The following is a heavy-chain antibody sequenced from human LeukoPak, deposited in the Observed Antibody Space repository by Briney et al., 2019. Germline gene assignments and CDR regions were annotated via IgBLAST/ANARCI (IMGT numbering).Heavy chain of an antibody. J-gene: IGHJ4*02. V-gene: IGHV1-2*02. CDR1: GYTFTGYY. CDR3: ARTYCAEDCSIRYFDY. CDR2: INPNSGGT. D-gene: IGHD2-21*02. Sequence: ASVKVSCKASGYTFTGYYMHWVRQAPGQGLEWMGWINPNSGGTNYAQKFQGRVTMTRDTSISTAYMELSRLRSDDTAVYYCARTYCAEDCSIRYFDYWGQGTLVTVSS.